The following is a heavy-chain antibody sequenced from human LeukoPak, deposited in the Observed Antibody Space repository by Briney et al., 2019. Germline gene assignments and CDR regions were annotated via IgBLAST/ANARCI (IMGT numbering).Heavy chain of an antibody. CDR2: IQYDRTNE. CDR3: AKPQYSSGWFAFDI. J-gene: IGHJ3*02. D-gene: IGHD6-19*01. Sequence: GGSLRLSCAASAFTFSSYGMHWVRQAPGKGLEWVAYIQYDRTNEQYAHSVRGRFRISRDNSKNILYLQMNSLRTEDTAVYYGAKPQYSSGWFAFDIWGQGTMVTVSS. V-gene: IGHV3-30*02. CDR1: AFTFSSYG.